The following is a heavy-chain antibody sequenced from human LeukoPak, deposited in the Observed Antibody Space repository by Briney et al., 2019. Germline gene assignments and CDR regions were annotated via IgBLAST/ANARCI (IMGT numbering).Heavy chain of an antibody. CDR1: GFTFSSYW. J-gene: IGHJ5*02. Sequence: GGSLRLSCAASGFTFSSYWMSWVRQAPGKGLEWVANIKKDGSEKYYVDSVRGRFTISRDNAKTSLYLQMNSLRAEDTAVYYCARGGYYDSSGQNWFDPWGQGTLVTVSS. D-gene: IGHD3-22*01. CDR2: IKKDGSEK. CDR3: ARGGYYDSSGQNWFDP. V-gene: IGHV3-7*01.